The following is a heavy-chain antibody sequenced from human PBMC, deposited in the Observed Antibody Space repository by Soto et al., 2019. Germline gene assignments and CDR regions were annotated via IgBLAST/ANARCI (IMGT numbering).Heavy chain of an antibody. Sequence: GGSLRLSCAASGFTFSSYWMHWVRQAPGKGLVWVSRINSDGSSTSYADSVKGRFTISRDNAKNTLYLQMNSLRAEDTAVYYCARGRSQQLPWGGYYYYYMDVWGKGTTVTVSS. J-gene: IGHJ6*03. CDR1: GFTFSSYW. CDR2: INSDGSST. CDR3: ARGRSQQLPWGGYYYYYMDV. D-gene: IGHD6-13*01. V-gene: IGHV3-74*01.